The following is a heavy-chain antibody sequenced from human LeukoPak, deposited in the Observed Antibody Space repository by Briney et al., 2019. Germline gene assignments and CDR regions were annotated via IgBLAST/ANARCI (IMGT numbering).Heavy chain of an antibody. CDR2: ISSSGSTI. D-gene: IGHD3-9*01. V-gene: IGHV3-11*01. J-gene: IGHJ5*02. Sequence: PGGSLRLSCAASGFTFSDYYMSWIRQAPGKGLEWVSYISSSGSTIYYADSVKGRFTISRDNAKNSLYLQMNSLRAEDTAVYYCAREWRDNDILTGYYKGNWFDPWGQGTLVTVSS. CDR1: GFTFSDYY. CDR3: AREWRDNDILTGYYKGNWFDP.